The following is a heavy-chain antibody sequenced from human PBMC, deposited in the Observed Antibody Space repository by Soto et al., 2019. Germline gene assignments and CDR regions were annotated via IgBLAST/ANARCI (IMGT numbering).Heavy chain of an antibody. D-gene: IGHD6-19*01. J-gene: IGHJ4*02. V-gene: IGHV1-3*01. Sequence: ASVKVSCKASGYTFTGYAMHWVRPAPGQRLEWMGWINAGNGNTKYSQKFQGRVTITRDTSASAAYMELSSLSSEDTAVYYCARAAAVPADFDYWGQGTLVTVSS. CDR3: ARAAAVPADFDY. CDR1: GYTFTGYA. CDR2: INAGNGNT.